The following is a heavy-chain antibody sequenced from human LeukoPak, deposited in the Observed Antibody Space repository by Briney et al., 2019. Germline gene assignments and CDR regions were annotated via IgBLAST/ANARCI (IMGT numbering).Heavy chain of an antibody. D-gene: IGHD1-26*01. CDR3: GRGGGGSGLWYYDL. V-gene: IGHV3-64*02. CDR1: GFTFSSYS. J-gene: IGHJ2*01. CDR2: IGGGGVTT. Sequence: PGGSLRLSCAASGFTFSSYSMHWVRQAPGKGPEFVSVIGGGGVTTFYADSVKDRFTISRDNSKNTLYLEMGSLRAEDMAVYYWGRGGGGSGLWYYDLWGRGTLVTVSS.